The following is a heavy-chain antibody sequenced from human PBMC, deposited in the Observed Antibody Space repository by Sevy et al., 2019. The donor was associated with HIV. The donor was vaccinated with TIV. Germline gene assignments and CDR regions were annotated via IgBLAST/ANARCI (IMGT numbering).Heavy chain of an antibody. J-gene: IGHJ3*02. V-gene: IGHV3-48*03. CDR1: GFTFSSYE. CDR3: ARDATITVDAFDI. CDR2: ISSSGSTV. D-gene: IGHD5-12*01. Sequence: GGSLRLSCAASGFTFSSYEMNWVRQAPGKGLEWVSFISSSGSTVYYADSVKGRFTISRDNAKNSLYLQMNSLRAEDTAVYYCARDATITVDAFDIWGQGTMVTVSS.